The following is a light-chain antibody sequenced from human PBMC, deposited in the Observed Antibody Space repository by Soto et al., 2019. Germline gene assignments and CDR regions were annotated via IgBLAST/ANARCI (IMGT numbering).Light chain of an antibody. Sequence: DIPMTQSPFSLSASVGDRVTITCRATQGISNSLAWYQQKPGEVPKLLIFAASTLQSGVPSRFSGSGSGADFTLTISTLQPEDVATYYCQKYDSAPSTFGPGTKVDIK. V-gene: IGKV1-27*01. CDR2: AAS. J-gene: IGKJ3*01. CDR3: QKYDSAPST. CDR1: QGISNS.